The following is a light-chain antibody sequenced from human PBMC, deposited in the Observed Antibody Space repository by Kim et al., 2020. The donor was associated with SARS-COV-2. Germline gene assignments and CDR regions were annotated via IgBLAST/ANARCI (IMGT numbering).Light chain of an antibody. V-gene: IGLV1-47*01. J-gene: IGLJ1*01. CDR1: TSNIGSNY. CDR2: RNN. Sequence: GQRGTNSCSGSTSNIGSNYLYWYQQPPGTAPKLLIYRNNQRPSGVPDRFSGSKSGTSASLAISGLRSEDEADYYCAAWDDSLSGYVFGTGTKVTVL. CDR3: AAWDDSLSGYV.